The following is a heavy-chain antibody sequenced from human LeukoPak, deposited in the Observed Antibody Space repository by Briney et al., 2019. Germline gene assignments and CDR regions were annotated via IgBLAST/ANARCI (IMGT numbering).Heavy chain of an antibody. CDR2: ISPGGGTT. Sequence: GGSLRLSCAVSGFAFGSEAMSWVRQSPARGLEWVASISPGGGTTYYADYVKGRFTISRDNSKNTLYLQMNSLRAEDTAVYYCAKDRDSSSWYFDYWGQGTLVTVSS. D-gene: IGHD6-13*01. CDR1: GFAFGSEA. CDR3: AKDRDSSSWYFDY. J-gene: IGHJ4*02. V-gene: IGHV3-23*01.